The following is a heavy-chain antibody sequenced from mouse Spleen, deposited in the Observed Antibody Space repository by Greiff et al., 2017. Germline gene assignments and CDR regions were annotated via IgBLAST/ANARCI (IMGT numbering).Heavy chain of an antibody. D-gene: IGHD3-2*01. CDR3: ARTARNAMDY. Sequence: QVQLQQSGAELVKPGASVKLSCKASGYTFTSYWMQWVKQRPGQGLEWIGEIDPSDSYTNYNQKFKGKATLTVDTSSSTAYMQLSSLTSEDSAVYYCARTARNAMDYWGQGTSVTVSS. V-gene: IGHV1-50*01. J-gene: IGHJ4*01. CDR2: IDPSDSYT. CDR1: GYTFTSYW.